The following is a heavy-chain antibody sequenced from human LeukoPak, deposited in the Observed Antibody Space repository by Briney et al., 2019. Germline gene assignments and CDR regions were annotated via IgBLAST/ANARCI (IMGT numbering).Heavy chain of an antibody. Sequence: GSLRLSCAASGFTFSSYAMSWVRQAPGKGLEWVSAISGSGGSTYYADSVKGRFTTSRDNAKNSLYLQMNSLRPDDTAVYFCAREKAEDFDYWGQGTLVTVSS. D-gene: IGHD1-14*01. CDR1: GFTFSSYA. V-gene: IGHV3-23*01. CDR3: AREKAEDFDY. J-gene: IGHJ4*02. CDR2: ISGSGGST.